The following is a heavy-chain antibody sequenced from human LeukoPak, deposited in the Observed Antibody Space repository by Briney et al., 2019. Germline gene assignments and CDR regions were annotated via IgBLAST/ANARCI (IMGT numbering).Heavy chain of an antibody. CDR2: IYYSGST. J-gene: IGHJ5*02. D-gene: IGHD3-9*01. CDR1: GGSISSSSYY. V-gene: IGHV4-39*07. CDR3: ASLSRGYDILTGYYSGSFDP. Sequence: PSETLSLTCTVSGGSISSSSYYWGWIRQPPGKGLEWIGSIYYSGSTYYNPSLKSRVTISVDTSKNQFSLKLSSVTAADTAVYYCASLSRGYDILTGYYSGSFDPWGQGTLVTVSS.